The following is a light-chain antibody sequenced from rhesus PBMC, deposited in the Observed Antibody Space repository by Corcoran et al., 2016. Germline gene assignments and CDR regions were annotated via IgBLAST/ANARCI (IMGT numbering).Light chain of an antibody. J-gene: IGKJ1*01. V-gene: IGKV3S9*01. CDR2: GAS. CDR1: QSVSSY. CDR3: QQYNNWKT. Sequence: EIVMTQSPATLSLSPGERATLSCRASQSVSSYVAWYQPKPEQAPRLLSYGASSRATGIPDRCSGSGSGTEFTLIISSLEPEDVGVYYCQQYNNWKTFGQGTKVEIK.